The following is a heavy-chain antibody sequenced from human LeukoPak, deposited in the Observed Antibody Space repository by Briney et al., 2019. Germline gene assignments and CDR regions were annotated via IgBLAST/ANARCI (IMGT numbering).Heavy chain of an antibody. CDR1: GFTVSDNY. CDR2: IYSGGTT. Sequence: GGSLRLSCAPSGFTVSDNYMTWVRQAPGKGLEWVSVIYSGGTTYYADSVKGRFTISRDNSKNALYLQMNSLRAEDTAVYYCARDGYPYSSGWYYFDYWGQGTLVTVSS. D-gene: IGHD6-19*01. J-gene: IGHJ4*02. CDR3: ARDGYPYSSGWYYFDY. V-gene: IGHV3-53*01.